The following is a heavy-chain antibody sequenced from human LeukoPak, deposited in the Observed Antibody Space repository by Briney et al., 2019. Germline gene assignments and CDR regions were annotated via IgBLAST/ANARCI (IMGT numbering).Heavy chain of an antibody. Sequence: GGSLRLSCAASGFNFRDAAMTWVRQAPGKGLEWVSLISFSGDNSYYADSVKGRFTISRDNSKNTLSLQMNSLRVEDTAIYYCAKDIQLSTWGLGTMVTVA. V-gene: IGHV3-23*01. CDR3: AKDIQLST. J-gene: IGHJ3*01. CDR1: GFNFRDAA. D-gene: IGHD5-24*01. CDR2: ISFSGDNS.